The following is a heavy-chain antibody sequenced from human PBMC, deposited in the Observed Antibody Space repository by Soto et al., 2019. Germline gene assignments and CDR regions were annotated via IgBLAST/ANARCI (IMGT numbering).Heavy chain of an antibody. V-gene: IGHV5-10-1*01. CDR3: ARHLGGQWLDFDY. CDR1: GYTFTNYW. D-gene: IGHD6-19*01. Sequence: GGSLKISCKVFGYTFTNYWINGVRQMPGKGLEWMGRIDPSDSYTDYSPSFQGHVTISADKSINTAFLEWSSLKASDTAMYYCARHLGGQWLDFDYWGQGTLVTVS. CDR2: IDPSDSYT. J-gene: IGHJ4*02.